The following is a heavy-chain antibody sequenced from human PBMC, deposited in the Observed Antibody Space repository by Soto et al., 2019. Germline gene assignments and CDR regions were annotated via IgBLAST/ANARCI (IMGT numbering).Heavy chain of an antibody. V-gene: IGHV4-39*01. CDR2: IYYRGNA. CDR3: ARLEGLATISYYFDF. CDR1: DDSINSDKYY. Sequence: QLQLQESGPGLVKPSETLSLTCFVSDDSINSDKYYWGWIRQPPGKGLEWIGSIYYRGNAYYNPSLQTLVTISLDKSKSPFSLKLNSVTAADSAVYCCARLEGLATISYYFDFWGPGALVTVSS. D-gene: IGHD3-9*01. J-gene: IGHJ4*02.